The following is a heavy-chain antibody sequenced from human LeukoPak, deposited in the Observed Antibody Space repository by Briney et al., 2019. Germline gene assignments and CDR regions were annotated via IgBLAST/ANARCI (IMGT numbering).Heavy chain of an antibody. CDR3: ARTEESGYNYGYFGYYYYMDV. Sequence: SETLSLTCAVYGGSFSGYYWSWIRQPPGKGLEWIGYIYYSGSTNYNPSLKSRVTISVDTSKNQVSLKLTSVTAADTAVYYCARTEESGYNYGYFGYYYYMDVWGKGTTVTVSS. J-gene: IGHJ6*03. CDR1: GGSFSGYY. V-gene: IGHV4-34*11. CDR2: IYYSGST. D-gene: IGHD5-18*01.